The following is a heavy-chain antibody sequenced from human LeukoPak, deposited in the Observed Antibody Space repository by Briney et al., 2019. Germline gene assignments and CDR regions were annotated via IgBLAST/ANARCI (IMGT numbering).Heavy chain of an antibody. D-gene: IGHD4-23*01. V-gene: IGHV3-21*05. Sequence: GGSLRLSCAASGFTFSSYSMNWVRQAPGKGLEWISHISTGTYIAYTDSVKGRFTISRDNAKNSLFLQMNSLRAEDTAVYYCTREQDREASATVVGDYWGQGTLVTVSS. CDR2: ISTGTYI. J-gene: IGHJ4*02. CDR3: TREQDREASATVVGDY. CDR1: GFTFSSYS.